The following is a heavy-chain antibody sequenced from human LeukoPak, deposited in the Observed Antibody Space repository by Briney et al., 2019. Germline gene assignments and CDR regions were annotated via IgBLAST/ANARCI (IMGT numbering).Heavy chain of an antibody. CDR1: GGSISSSSYY. D-gene: IGHD5-18*01. CDR3: ARQYSYGIDY. V-gene: IGHV4-39*01. CDR2: IYYSGST. Sequence: SETLSFTCTVSGGSISSSSYYWGWIRQPPGKGLEWIGSIYYSGSTYYNPSLKSRVTISVDTSKNQFSLKLSSVTAADTAVYYCARQYSYGIDYWGQGTLVTVSS. J-gene: IGHJ4*02.